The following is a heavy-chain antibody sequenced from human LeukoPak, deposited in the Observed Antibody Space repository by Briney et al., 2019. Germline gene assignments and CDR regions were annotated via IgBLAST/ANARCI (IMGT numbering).Heavy chain of an antibody. CDR3: ARDPRGALVWGHRFDL. Sequence: PGGSLRLSCAAFGFDYKEYFMGWVRQAPGKGLEWISYISTSGGTTFYPDSVKGRFTISRDNAKNSLSLQLNSLRAEDTAAYYCARDPRGALVWGHRFDLWGQGALVTVSS. CDR2: ISTSGGTT. V-gene: IGHV3-11*01. CDR1: GFDYKEYF. J-gene: IGHJ4*02. D-gene: IGHD3-16*01.